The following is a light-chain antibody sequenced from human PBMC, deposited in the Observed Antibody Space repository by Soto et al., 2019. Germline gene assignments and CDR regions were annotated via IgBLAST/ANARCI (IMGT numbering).Light chain of an antibody. CDR1: QSVSSN. J-gene: IGKJ1*01. CDR2: GAS. V-gene: IGKV3-15*01. CDR3: QQYNNCTPGGRT. Sequence: EIVMTQSPATLSVSPGERATLSCRASQSVSSNLAWYHQKPGQAPRLLIYGASTRATGIPARFSGSGSGTAVTLDISSMQSEDFAVYYWQQYNNCTPGGRTFGQGTKVEIK.